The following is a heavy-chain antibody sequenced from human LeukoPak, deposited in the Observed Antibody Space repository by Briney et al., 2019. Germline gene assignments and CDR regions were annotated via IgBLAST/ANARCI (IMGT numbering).Heavy chain of an antibody. CDR2: IHNDGST. V-gene: IGHV3-53*01. Sequence: PGGSLRLSCAASGFIVSNTYMTWVRQAPGKGLEWVSVIHNDGSTYYADSVKGRFTVSRDNSKNMSFLRMNSLRVEDTAVSFCASLARDYWGQGTLVSVSS. D-gene: IGHD3-3*02. J-gene: IGHJ4*02. CDR3: ASLARDY. CDR1: GFIVSNTY.